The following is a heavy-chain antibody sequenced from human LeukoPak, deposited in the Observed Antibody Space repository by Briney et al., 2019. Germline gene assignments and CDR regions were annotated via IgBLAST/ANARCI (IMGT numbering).Heavy chain of an antibody. J-gene: IGHJ6*03. V-gene: IGHV4-39*07. D-gene: IGHD1-26*01. Sequence: SETLSLTCNVSGVSISSGSNYWGWIRQPPGKTLEWIGSIYSSGSTNYNPSLKSRVTMSVDTSKKQFSLKLSSVTAADTAVYYCARVRGSSGSYEYYHYMDVWGKGTTVTISS. CDR3: ARVRGSSGSYEYYHYMDV. CDR1: GVSISSGSNY. CDR2: IYSSGST.